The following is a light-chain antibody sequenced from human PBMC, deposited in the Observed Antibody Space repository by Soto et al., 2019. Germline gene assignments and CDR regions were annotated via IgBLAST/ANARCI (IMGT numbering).Light chain of an antibody. CDR3: QQCGSSST. CDR2: GAS. CDR1: QTFSNSF. V-gene: IGKV3-20*01. Sequence: EIVLSQSPGTLSLSPGERATLSCRASQTFSNSFLSWFQQIPGQAPRLLIYGASMRATGIPDRFSGSGSGTDFTLTISRLEPEDFAVYYCQQCGSSSTFGQGTLLEVK. J-gene: IGKJ5*01.